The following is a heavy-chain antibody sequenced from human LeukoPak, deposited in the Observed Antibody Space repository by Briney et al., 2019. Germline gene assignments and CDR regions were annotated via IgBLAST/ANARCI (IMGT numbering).Heavy chain of an antibody. V-gene: IGHV3-33*01. Sequence: SGGSLRLSCAASGFSFSSYGLHWVRQAPGKGLEGVSAISYDGKNIHYAASVKGRFTISRDNSRNTAYLQMNSLRVEDTAVYYCARGGPNSSSWFRPPDSWGQGTLVTVSS. CDR2: ISYDGKNI. CDR1: GFSFSSYG. CDR3: ARGGPNSSSWFRPPDS. D-gene: IGHD6-13*01. J-gene: IGHJ4*02.